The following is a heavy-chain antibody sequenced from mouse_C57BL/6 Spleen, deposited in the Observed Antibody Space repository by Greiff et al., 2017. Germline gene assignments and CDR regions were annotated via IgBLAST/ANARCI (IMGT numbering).Heavy chain of an antibody. J-gene: IGHJ4*01. D-gene: IGHD1-1*01. Sequence: QVQLQQPGPGLVQPSPSLSITCTVSGFSLTSYGVHWVRQSPGKGLEWLGVIWRGGSTDYNAAFMSRLSITKDKSTCQVFLKMNSLQADDTAIYYCATSYGSSTYYYAMDYWGQGTSVTVSS. CDR2: IWRGGST. V-gene: IGHV2-5*01. CDR3: ATSYGSSTYYYAMDY. CDR1: GFSLTSYG.